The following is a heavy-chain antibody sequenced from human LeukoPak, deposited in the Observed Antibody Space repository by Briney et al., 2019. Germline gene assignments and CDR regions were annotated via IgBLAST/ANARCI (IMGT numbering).Heavy chain of an antibody. Sequence: PGGSLRLSCAASGFTFSSYSMNWVRQAPGKGLERVSSISSSSSYIYYADSVKGRFTISRDNAKNSLYLQMNSLRAEDTAVYYCARKPSRKFFGENYGMDVWGQGTTVTVSS. CDR1: GFTFSSYS. D-gene: IGHD3-10*01. CDR2: ISSSSSYI. CDR3: ARKPSRKFFGENYGMDV. J-gene: IGHJ6*02. V-gene: IGHV3-21*01.